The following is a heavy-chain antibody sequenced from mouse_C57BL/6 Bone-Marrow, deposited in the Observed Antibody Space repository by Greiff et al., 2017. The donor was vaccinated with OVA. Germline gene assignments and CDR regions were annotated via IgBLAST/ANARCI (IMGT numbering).Heavy chain of an antibody. CDR3: ATYLWFAY. D-gene: IGHD5-5*01. J-gene: IGHJ3*01. CDR2: ISYDGSN. V-gene: IGHV3-6*01. Sequence: DVQLQESGPGLVKPSQSLSLTCSVTGYSITSGYYWNWIRQFPGNKLEWMGYISYDGSNNYNPSLKNRISITRDTSKNQFFLKLNSVTTEDTATYYCATYLWFAYWGQGTLVTVSA. CDR1: GYSITSGYY.